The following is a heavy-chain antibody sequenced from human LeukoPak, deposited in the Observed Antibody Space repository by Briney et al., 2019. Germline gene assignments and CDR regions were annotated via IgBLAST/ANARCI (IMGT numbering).Heavy chain of an antibody. V-gene: IGHV4-59*08. D-gene: IGHD6-13*01. Sequence: SETLSLTCTVSGGSISSYYWSWIRQPPGKGLEWIGYIYYSGSTNYNPSLKSRVTISVDTSKNQFSLKPSSVTAADTAVYYCARHQAAAGTRSGSWFDPWGQGTLVTVSS. CDR3: ARHQAAAGTRSGSWFDP. CDR2: IYYSGST. J-gene: IGHJ5*02. CDR1: GGSISSYY.